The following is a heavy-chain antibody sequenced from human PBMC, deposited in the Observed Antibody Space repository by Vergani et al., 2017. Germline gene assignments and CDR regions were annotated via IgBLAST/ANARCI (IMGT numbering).Heavy chain of an antibody. CDR1: GFTFSSYA. V-gene: IGHV3-23*01. D-gene: IGHD2-2*01. J-gene: IGHJ4*02. CDR3: AKDIVVVVPAAKAKRDQDY. CDR2: ISGSGGST. Sequence: EVQLLESGGGLVQPGGSLRLSCAASGFTFSSYAMSWVRQAPGKGLEWVSAISGSGGSTYYADSVKGRFTISRDNSKNTLYLQMNSLRAEDTAVYYCAKDIVVVVPAAKAKRDQDYWGQGTLVTVSS.